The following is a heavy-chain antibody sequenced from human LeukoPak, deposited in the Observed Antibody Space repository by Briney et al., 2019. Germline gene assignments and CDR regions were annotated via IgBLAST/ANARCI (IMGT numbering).Heavy chain of an antibody. V-gene: IGHV4-39*01. J-gene: IGHJ4*02. CDR2: IYYSGST. CDR1: GGSISSSSYY. D-gene: IGHD2-2*03. CDR3: AGSAYGSNFDY. Sequence: PSETLSLTCTVSGGSISSSSYYCGWIRQPPGKGLEWIGSIYYSGSTYYNPSLKSRVTISVDTSKNQFSLKLSSVTAADTAVYYCAGSAYGSNFDYWGQGTLVTVSS.